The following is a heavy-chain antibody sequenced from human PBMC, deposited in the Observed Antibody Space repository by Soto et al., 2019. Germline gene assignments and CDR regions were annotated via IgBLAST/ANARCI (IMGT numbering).Heavy chain of an antibody. V-gene: IGHV3-30-3*01. D-gene: IGHD5-12*01. CDR1: GFTFSSYA. CDR2: ISYDGSNK. Sequence: GGSLRLSCAASGFTFSSYAMHWVRQAPGKGLEWVAVISYDGSNKYYADSVKGRFTISRDNSKNTLYLQMNSLRAEDTAVYYCARDASGDSGYDFLDYWGQGTLVTVSS. CDR3: ARDASGDSGYDFLDY. J-gene: IGHJ4*02.